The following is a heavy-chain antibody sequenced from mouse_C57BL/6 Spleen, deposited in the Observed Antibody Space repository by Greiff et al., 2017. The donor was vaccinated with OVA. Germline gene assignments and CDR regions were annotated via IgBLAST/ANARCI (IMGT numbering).Heavy chain of an antibody. CDR1: GYTFTSYW. CDR3: ARKNYYGSSYPFDY. D-gene: IGHD1-1*01. J-gene: IGHJ2*01. CDR2: IHPNSGST. V-gene: IGHV1-64*01. Sequence: QVQLKQPGAELVKPGASVKLSCKASGYTFTSYWMHWVKQRPGQGLEWIGMIHPNSGSTNYNEKFKSKATLTVDKSSSTAYMQLSSLTSEDSAVYYCARKNYYGSSYPFDYWGQGTTLTVSS.